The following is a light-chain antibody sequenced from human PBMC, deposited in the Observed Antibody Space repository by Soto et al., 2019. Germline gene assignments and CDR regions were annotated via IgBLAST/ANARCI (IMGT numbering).Light chain of an antibody. J-gene: IGKJ1*01. CDR1: QSVSSSY. Sequence: EIVLTQSPGTLSLSPGERATLSCRASQSVSSSYLAWYQQKPGQAPRLLIYGASSRATGIPDRFSGSGSGTDFTLTISRLETEDFAVYYCQQYGSSPATFGRGTKVEIK. V-gene: IGKV3-20*01. CDR2: GAS. CDR3: QQYGSSPAT.